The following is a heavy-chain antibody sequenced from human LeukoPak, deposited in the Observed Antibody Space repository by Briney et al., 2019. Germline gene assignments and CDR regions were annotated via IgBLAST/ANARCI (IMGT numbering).Heavy chain of an antibody. V-gene: IGHV1-18*01. Sequence: GASVKVSCKASGYTFTNFGISWLRQAPGPGLEWMGWVSAYNGNPQYAPKFQDRVTLTTDTSTRTVYMDLRSLTSDDTAVYYCTRDGRATLSLGSPLYNWFGPCGQGTLVTVSS. CDR2: VSAYNGNP. D-gene: IGHD2-15*01. J-gene: IGHJ5*02. CDR1: GYTFTNFG. CDR3: TRDGRATLSLGSPLYNWFGP.